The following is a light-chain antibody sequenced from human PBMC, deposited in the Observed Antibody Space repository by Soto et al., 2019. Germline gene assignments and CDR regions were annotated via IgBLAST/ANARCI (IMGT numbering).Light chain of an antibody. CDR3: QQYGSSSWT. V-gene: IGKV3-20*01. CDR2: GAS. Sequence: EIVLTQSPGTLSLSPGERATLSCRASQSVSNNYLAWYQQKLGQAPRLLIYGASSRATGIPERFSGRGSGTDFTLTISRLEPEDFAVYYCQQYGSSSWTFGQGTKVDIK. CDR1: QSVSNNY. J-gene: IGKJ1*01.